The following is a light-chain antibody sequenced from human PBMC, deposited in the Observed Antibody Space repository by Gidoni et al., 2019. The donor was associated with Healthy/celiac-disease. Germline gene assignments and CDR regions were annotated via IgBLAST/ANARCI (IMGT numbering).Light chain of an antibody. CDR3: QQYYSTPFT. V-gene: IGKV4-1*01. CDR1: QSVLYSSTNKNY. Sequence: DIVVTHSPDSLAVSLGQRATIYCKSSQSVLYSSTNKNYLAWYQQKPGQPPKLLIYWASTRESGVPDRFSGSGSGTDFTLTISSLQAEDVAVYYCQQYYSTPFTFGPGTKVDIK. CDR2: WAS. J-gene: IGKJ3*01.